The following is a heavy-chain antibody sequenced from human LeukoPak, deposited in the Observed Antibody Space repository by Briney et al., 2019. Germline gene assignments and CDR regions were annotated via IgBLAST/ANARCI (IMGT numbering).Heavy chain of an antibody. D-gene: IGHD1-26*01. J-gene: IGHJ4*02. CDR2: IYSSGST. CDR3: ARHGQISGSFYWFDY. Sequence: SETLSLTCSVSGGSISSYYWNWIRQPPGKGLEWIGYIYSSGSTNYNPSLKSRVTISVDTSKNQFSLKLSSVTAADTAVYYCARHGQISGSFYWFDYWGQGTLVAVSS. V-gene: IGHV4-59*08. CDR1: GGSISSYY.